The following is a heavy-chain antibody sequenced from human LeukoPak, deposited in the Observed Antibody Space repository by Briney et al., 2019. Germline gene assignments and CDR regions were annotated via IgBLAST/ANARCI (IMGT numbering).Heavy chain of an antibody. V-gene: IGHV3-21*01. D-gene: IGHD1-26*01. CDR3: AREKWELPQEHDAFDI. CDR2: ISSSSYI. J-gene: IGHJ3*02. Sequence: GGSLRLSCAASGFTFSSYAMSWVRQAPGKGLEWVSAISSSSYIYYADSVKGRFTISRDNAKNSLYLQMNSLRAEDTAVYYCAREKWELPQEHDAFDIWGQGTMATVSS. CDR1: GFTFSSYA.